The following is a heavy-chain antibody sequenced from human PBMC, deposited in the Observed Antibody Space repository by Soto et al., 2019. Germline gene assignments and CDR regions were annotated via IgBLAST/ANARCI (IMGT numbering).Heavy chain of an antibody. CDR3: ARDRYGLDAFDI. J-gene: IGHJ3*02. Sequence: GGSLRLSCAASGFTFSSYGMHWVRQAPGKGLEWVANIKQDGSEKYYVDSVKGRFTISRDNAKNSLYLQMNSLRAEDTAVYYCARDRYGLDAFDIWGQGTMVTVSS. CDR2: IKQDGSEK. V-gene: IGHV3-7*01. CDR1: GFTFSSYG. D-gene: IGHD1-1*01.